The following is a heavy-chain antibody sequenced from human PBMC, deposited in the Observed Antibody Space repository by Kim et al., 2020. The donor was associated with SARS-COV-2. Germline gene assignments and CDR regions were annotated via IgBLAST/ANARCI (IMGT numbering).Heavy chain of an antibody. CDR3: ASVTRSRFTTNSFEI. Sequence: GESLKISCKGSGYTFISYWIGWVRQMPGKGLEWMGMIYPGDSDTSYSPSFQGHVTMSADKSISTAYLQWSSLKASDTAMYYCASVTRSRFTTNSFEIWGQGTLVSVSS. D-gene: IGHD3-22*01. V-gene: IGHV5-51*01. CDR2: IYPGDSDT. CDR1: GYTFISYW. J-gene: IGHJ3*02.